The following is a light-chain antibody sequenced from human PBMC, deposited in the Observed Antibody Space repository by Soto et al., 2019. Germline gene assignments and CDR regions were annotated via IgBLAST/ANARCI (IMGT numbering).Light chain of an antibody. CDR1: QDISTS. V-gene: IGKV1-9*01. J-gene: IGKJ2*03. CDR3: QHLRTYPFS. CDR2: PAS. Sequence: DIQLTQSPSFLSASVGDRVTVSCRASQDISTSLAWFQQKAGKVPQLLVYPASTLQDGVPSRFSGSGSGTYFTLTISNLQAEDFATDYCQHLRTYPFSFGQGTKVDIK.